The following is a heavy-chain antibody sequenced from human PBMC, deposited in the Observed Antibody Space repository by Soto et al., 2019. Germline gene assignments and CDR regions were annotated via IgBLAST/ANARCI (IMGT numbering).Heavy chain of an antibody. Sequence: EVQVLESGGGLVQPGRSLRLSCAASGFTFSNYVMYWVRQAPGKGLEWISAINPSGDITYYADSVKGRFDISRDNSKNTLYLLMNSLRADDTAVYYCAKLGVRIATTGTDYWGQGTLVTVSS. CDR2: INPSGDIT. CDR3: AKLGVRIATTGTDY. J-gene: IGHJ4*02. V-gene: IGHV3-23*01. D-gene: IGHD6-13*01. CDR1: GFTFSNYV.